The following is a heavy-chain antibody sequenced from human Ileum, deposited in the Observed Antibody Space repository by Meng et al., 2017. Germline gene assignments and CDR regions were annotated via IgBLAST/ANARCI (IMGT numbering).Heavy chain of an antibody. V-gene: IGHV3-21*01. D-gene: IGHD4-23*01. CDR3: AKTVAPDAFDI. CDR1: GFTFSSYS. CDR2: ISSSSYI. J-gene: IGHJ3*02. Sequence: GESLKISCAASGFTFSSYSMNWVRQAPGKGLEWVSSISSSSYIYYADSVKGRFTISRDNAKNSLYLQMNSLRAEDTAVYYCAKTVAPDAFDIWGQGTMVTVSS.